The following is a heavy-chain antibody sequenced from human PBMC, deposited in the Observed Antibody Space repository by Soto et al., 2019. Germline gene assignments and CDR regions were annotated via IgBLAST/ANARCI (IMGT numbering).Heavy chain of an antibody. Sequence: EVQLVESGGGLVQPGGSLRLSCAASGFTFSSYWMHWVRQAPGKGLVWVSRIKSKTDGGTTDYAAPVKGRFTISRDDSKNTLYLQMNSLKTEDTAVYYCTTARYYYDSSGYYYDDYWGQGTLVTVSS. CDR3: TTARYYYDSSGYYYDDY. CDR1: GFTFSSYW. CDR2: IKSKTDGGTT. J-gene: IGHJ4*02. D-gene: IGHD3-22*01. V-gene: IGHV3-15*07.